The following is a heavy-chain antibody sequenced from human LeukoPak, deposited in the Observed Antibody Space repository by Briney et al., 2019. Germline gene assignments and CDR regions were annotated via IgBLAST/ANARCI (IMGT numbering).Heavy chain of an antibody. Sequence: GGSLRLSCAASGFTFSTYSMNWVRQAPGKGLEWVSHISSSSRRIFYAGSVEGRFTISRDNAKNSLYLQMNNLRAEDTAIYYCTSNLPGYSSSWPDYWGQGTLVTVSS. CDR2: ISSSSRRI. CDR3: TSNLPGYSSSWPDY. J-gene: IGHJ4*02. CDR1: GFTFSTYS. D-gene: IGHD2-2*01. V-gene: IGHV3-48*01.